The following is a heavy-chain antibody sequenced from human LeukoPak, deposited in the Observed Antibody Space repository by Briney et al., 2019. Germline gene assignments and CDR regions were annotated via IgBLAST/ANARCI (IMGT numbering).Heavy chain of an antibody. D-gene: IGHD5-12*01. CDR3: AREVVTQAIYSGYDAFEI. CDR1: GFTFRSSG. CDR2: ISGSDTTT. Sequence: GGSLRLSCAASGFTFRSSGMSWVRQAPGKGLEWVSYISGSDTTTHYADSVKGRFTISSDKATNSVYLQMNSLRAEDTAVYYCAREVVTQAIYSGYDAFEIWGQGTMVTVSS. J-gene: IGHJ3*02. V-gene: IGHV3-23*01.